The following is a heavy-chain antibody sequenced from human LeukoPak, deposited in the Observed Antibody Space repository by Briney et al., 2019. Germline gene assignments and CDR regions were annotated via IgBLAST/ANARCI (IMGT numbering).Heavy chain of an antibody. CDR2: NIPIFGTA. J-gene: IGHJ4*02. Sequence: SVKVSCKASGGTFSSYAISWVRQAPGQGLEWMGGNIPIFGTANYAQKFQGRVTITTDESTSTAYMELSSLRSEDTAVYYCARDLHASITGTTSMYYWGQGTLVTVSS. D-gene: IGHD1-7*01. V-gene: IGHV1-69*05. CDR1: GGTFSSYA. CDR3: ARDLHASITGTTSMYY.